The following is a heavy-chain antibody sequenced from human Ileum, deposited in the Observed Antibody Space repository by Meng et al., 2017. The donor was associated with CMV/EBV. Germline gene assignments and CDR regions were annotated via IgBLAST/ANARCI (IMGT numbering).Heavy chain of an antibody. Sequence: GESLKISCAASGFTFNTYEMNWVRQAPGKGLEWVSYIGTSGTTIWYADSVRGRFTISGDNAKNTLYLQMDSLRAEDTAVYYCARDKSARDSSAYDYWGQGTLVTVSS. V-gene: IGHV3-48*03. CDR1: GFTFNTYE. D-gene: IGHD3-22*01. CDR3: ARDKSARDSSAYDY. J-gene: IGHJ4*02. CDR2: IGTSGTTI.